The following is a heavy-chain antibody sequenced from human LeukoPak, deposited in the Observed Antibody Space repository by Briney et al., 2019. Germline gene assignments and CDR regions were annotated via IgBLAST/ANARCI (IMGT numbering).Heavy chain of an antibody. Sequence: PSETLSLTCAVYGGSFSGYYWSWIRRPPGKGLEWIGEINHSGSTNYNPSLKSRVTISIDTSKNQFSLKLSSVTAADTAVYYCARGPLGVPADRWFDPWGQGTLVTVSS. CDR1: GGSFSGYY. V-gene: IGHV4-34*01. J-gene: IGHJ5*02. CDR3: ARGPLGVPADRWFDP. D-gene: IGHD2-2*01. CDR2: INHSGST.